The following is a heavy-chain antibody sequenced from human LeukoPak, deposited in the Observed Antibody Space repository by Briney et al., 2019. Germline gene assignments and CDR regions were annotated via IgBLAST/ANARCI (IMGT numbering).Heavy chain of an antibody. Sequence: GASVKVSCEASGYTFTSYYMHWVRQAPGQGLEWMGIINPSGGSTSYAQKFQGRVTMTRDTSTSTVYMELSSLRSEDTAVYYCARDLRYCSSTSCYEGTNDAFDIWGQGTMVTVSS. J-gene: IGHJ3*02. CDR2: INPSGGST. CDR3: ARDLRYCSSTSCYEGTNDAFDI. V-gene: IGHV1-46*03. CDR1: GYTFTSYY. D-gene: IGHD2-2*01.